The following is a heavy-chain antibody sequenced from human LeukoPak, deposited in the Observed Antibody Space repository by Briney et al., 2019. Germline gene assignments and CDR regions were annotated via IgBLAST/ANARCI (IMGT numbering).Heavy chain of an antibody. D-gene: IGHD1-26*01. CDR2: IRYDGSKK. J-gene: IGHJ6*03. CDR1: GFTFSSYG. Sequence: GGSLRHSCAASGFTFSSYGMHWVRQAPGKGLEWVAFIRYDGSKKYYADSVKGRFTISRDNARNSLYLQMNSLRAEDTAVYYCARDPYSGTYGDTYYYYMDVWGKGTTVTISS. V-gene: IGHV3-30*02. CDR3: ARDPYSGTYGDTYYYYMDV.